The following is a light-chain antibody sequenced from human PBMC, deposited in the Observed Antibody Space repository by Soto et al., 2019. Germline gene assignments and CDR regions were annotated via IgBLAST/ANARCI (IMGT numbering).Light chain of an antibody. CDR3: QQSYSTPPT. CDR2: AAS. V-gene: IGKV1-16*01. Sequence: DIQMTQSPSSLSASVGDRVTLSCRASHDIRKFLAWFQQKPGKAPKSLIYAASRLHSWVPSRFSGSGSGTDFTLTISSLQPEDFATYYCQQSYSTPPTFGQGTKVDIK. CDR1: HDIRKF. J-gene: IGKJ1*01.